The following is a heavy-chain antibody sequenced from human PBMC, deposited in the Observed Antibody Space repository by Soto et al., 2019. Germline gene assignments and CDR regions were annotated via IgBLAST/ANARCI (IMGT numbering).Heavy chain of an antibody. CDR1: GYTFTGYG. J-gene: IGHJ6*02. CDR2: ISAYNGNT. CDR3: ARVLRFLEWLLPGGMDV. Sequence: VASVKVSCKASGYTFTGYGISWVRQAPGQGLEWMGWISAYNGNTNYAQKLQGRVTMTTDTSTSTAYMELRSLRSDDTAVYYCARVLRFLEWLLPGGMDVWGQGTTVTVSS. D-gene: IGHD3-3*01. V-gene: IGHV1-18*04.